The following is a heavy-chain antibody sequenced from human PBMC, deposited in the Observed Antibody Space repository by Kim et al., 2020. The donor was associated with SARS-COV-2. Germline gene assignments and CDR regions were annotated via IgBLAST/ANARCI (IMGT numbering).Heavy chain of an antibody. J-gene: IGHJ6*02. CDR3: ARGDVHYYGSGSFRRYGMDV. Sequence: GGSLRLSCAASGFTFSSYAMHWVRQAPGKGLEWVAVISYDGSNKYYADSVKGRFTISRDNSKNTLYLQMNSLRAEDTAVYYCARGDVHYYGSGSFRRYGMDVWGQGTTVTVSS. D-gene: IGHD3-10*01. V-gene: IGHV3-30*04. CDR2: ISYDGSNK. CDR1: GFTFSSYA.